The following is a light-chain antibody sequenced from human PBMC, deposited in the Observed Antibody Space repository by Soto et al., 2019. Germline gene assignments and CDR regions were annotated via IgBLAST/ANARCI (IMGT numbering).Light chain of an antibody. CDR3: QSYDNILSSPL. V-gene: IGLV1-40*01. Sequence: QSVLTQPPSVSGAPGQTITMSWTGSGSNVGASYDVHWYQILPGAGPRLLIYKNNNRPSGVPDRFSGSKSGTSASLAITGLRAEDEADYYCQSYDNILSSPLFGGGTKLTDL. J-gene: IGLJ3*02. CDR2: KNN. CDR1: GSNVGASYD.